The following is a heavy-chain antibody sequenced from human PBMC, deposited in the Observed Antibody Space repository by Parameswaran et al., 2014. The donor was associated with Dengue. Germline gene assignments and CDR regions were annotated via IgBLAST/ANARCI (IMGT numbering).Heavy chain of an antibody. CDR2: ISSTSSSI. D-gene: IGHD6-13*01. CDR3: ARDGSIAAGDIDY. Sequence: VRQMPGKGLEWVSYISSTSSSIYYADSVKGRFTISRDNAKNSLYLQMNSLRDEDSAVYYCARDGSIAAGDIDYWGQGTLVTVSS. J-gene: IGHJ4*02. V-gene: IGHV3-48*02.